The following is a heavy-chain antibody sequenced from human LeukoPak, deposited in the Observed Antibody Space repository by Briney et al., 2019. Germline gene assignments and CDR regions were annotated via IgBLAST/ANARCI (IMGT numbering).Heavy chain of an antibody. CDR1: GGSISSSSDY. D-gene: IGHD3-10*01. V-gene: IGHV4-39*02. CDR3: ARLKPYYGRYYFDY. Sequence: SETLSLTCTVSGGSISSSSDYWGWIRQPPGKGLEWIGSIYYSGSTYYNPSLKSRVTISVDTSKNHFSLKLSSVTAAATAVYYCARLKPYYGRYYFDYWGQGTLVTVSS. CDR2: IYYSGST. J-gene: IGHJ4*02.